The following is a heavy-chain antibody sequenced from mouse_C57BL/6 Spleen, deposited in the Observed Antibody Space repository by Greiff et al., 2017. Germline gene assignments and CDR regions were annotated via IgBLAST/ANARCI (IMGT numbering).Heavy chain of an antibody. CDR2: IYPGDGDT. CDR3: ARSNSLYYAMDY. V-gene: IGHV1-82*01. Sequence: VKLMESGPELVKPGASVKISCKASGYAFSSSWMNWVKQRPGKGLEWIGRIYPGDGDTNYNGKFKGKATLTADKSSSTAYMQLSSLTSEDSAVYFCARSNSLYYAMDYWGQGTSVTVSS. J-gene: IGHJ4*01. CDR1: GYAFSSSW.